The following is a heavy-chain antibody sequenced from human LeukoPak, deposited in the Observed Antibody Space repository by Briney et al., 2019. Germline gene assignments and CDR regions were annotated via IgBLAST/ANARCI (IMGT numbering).Heavy chain of an antibody. CDR3: ARDPPSITIFGVVQDY. D-gene: IGHD3-3*01. J-gene: IGHJ4*02. V-gene: IGHV3-53*01. CDR1: GFTVRTNY. Sequence: PGGSLRLSCAASGFTVRTNYMNWVRQAPGKGLEWVSVIYSGGSTYYADSVKGRFTISRDNSKNTLYLQVNSLRAEDTAVYYCARDPPSITIFGVVQDYWGQGTLVTVSS. CDR2: IYSGGST.